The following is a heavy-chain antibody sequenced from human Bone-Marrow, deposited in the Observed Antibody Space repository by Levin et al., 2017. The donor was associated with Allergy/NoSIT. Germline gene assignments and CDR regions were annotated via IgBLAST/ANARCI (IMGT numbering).Heavy chain of an antibody. CDR2: MTGTGGST. V-gene: IGHV3-23*01. J-gene: IGHJ6*02. CDR1: GFTFRINA. Sequence: AGGSLRLSCVASGFTFRINAMSWVRQAPGKGLEWVSSMTGTGGSTYSADSVKGRFTISRDTSKNTLFLQMDRLRAEDTAVYYCAKMKPMGGYYYYAMDVWGQGTTVTVSS. CDR3: AKMKPMGGYYYYAMDV. D-gene: IGHD3-16*01.